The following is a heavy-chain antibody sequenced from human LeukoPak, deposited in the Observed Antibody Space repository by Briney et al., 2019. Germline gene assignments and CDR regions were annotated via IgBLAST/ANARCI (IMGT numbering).Heavy chain of an antibody. Sequence: GGSLRLSCAASGLTFSNSAMSRVRQAPGKGLEWVSTLSGSGITTYYADSVKGRFTISRDNSKNTLYLQMNSLRAEDTAVYYCAKGIYSSGWSYFDYWGHGTLVTVSS. D-gene: IGHD6-19*01. CDR1: GLTFSNSA. V-gene: IGHV3-23*01. CDR3: AKGIYSSGWSYFDY. J-gene: IGHJ4*01. CDR2: LSGSGITT.